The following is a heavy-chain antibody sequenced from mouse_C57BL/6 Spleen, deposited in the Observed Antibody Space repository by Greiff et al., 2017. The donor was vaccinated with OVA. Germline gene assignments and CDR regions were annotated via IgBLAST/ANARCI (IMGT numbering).Heavy chain of an antibody. D-gene: IGHD1-1*01. Sequence: EVKLMESGGGLVKPGGSLKLSCAASGFTFSDYGMHWVRQAPEQGLEWVAYICPGSSTIYYADTVKGRYTISRDNAKNTLFLQMTSLRSEDTAMYYCSSPTLYGSSRGSPELDYWGQGTSVTVSS. V-gene: IGHV5-17*01. J-gene: IGHJ4*01. CDR3: SSPTLYGSSRGSPELDY. CDR1: GFTFSDYG. CDR2: ICPGSSTI.